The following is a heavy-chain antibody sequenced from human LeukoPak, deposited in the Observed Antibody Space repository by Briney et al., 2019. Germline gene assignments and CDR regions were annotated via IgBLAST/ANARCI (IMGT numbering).Heavy chain of an antibody. CDR3: AKEVTLDY. V-gene: IGHV3-30*18. CDR2: ISYDGSNK. Sequence: PGGSLRLSCAASGFTFSSYGMHWVRQAPGKGLDWVAVISYDGSNKYYADSVKGRFTISRENSKNTLYLQMKRLRSWATAVYYCAKEVTLDYWGQGTLVTVSS. D-gene: IGHD2-21*02. CDR1: GFTFSSYG. J-gene: IGHJ4*02.